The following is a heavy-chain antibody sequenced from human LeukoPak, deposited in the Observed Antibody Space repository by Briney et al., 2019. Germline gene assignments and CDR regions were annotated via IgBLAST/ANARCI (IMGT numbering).Heavy chain of an antibody. J-gene: IGHJ4*02. CDR2: IKQDGSEK. Sequence: GGSLRLSCTVSGFTVSSNSMSWVRQAPGKGLEWVANIKQDGSEKYYVDSVKGRFTISRDNAQNSLYLQMNSLRAEDTAVYYCARAPSGYHNTGGQGTLVTVSS. CDR3: ARAPSGYHNT. V-gene: IGHV3-7*01. CDR1: GFTVSSNS. D-gene: IGHD5-12*01.